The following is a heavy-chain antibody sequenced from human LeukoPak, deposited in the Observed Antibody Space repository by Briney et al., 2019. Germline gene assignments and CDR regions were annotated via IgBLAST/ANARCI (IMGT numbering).Heavy chain of an antibody. CDR3: AKDAVMYYNVWSGYYFSSYYFDY. J-gene: IGHJ4*02. CDR2: ISGSGGST. D-gene: IGHD3-3*01. CDR1: GFTFSSYA. Sequence: PGGSLRLSCAASGFTFSSYAMSWVRQAPGKGLEWVSAISGSGGSTYYADSVKGRFTISRDNSKNTLYLQMNSLRAEDTAVYYCAKDAVMYYNVWSGYYFSSYYFDYWVQGTLVTVSS. V-gene: IGHV3-23*01.